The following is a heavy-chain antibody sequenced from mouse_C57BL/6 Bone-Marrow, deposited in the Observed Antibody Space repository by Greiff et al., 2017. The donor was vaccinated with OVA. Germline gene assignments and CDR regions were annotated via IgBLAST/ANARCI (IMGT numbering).Heavy chain of an antibody. V-gene: IGHV5-17*01. CDR2: ISSGSSTI. Sequence: EVKVVESGGGLVKPGGSLKLSCAASGFTFSDYGMHWVRQAPEKGLEWVAYISSGSSTIYYADTVKGRFTISRDNAKNTLFLQMTSLRSEDTAMYYCARGGPPNYFDYWGQGTTLTVSS. D-gene: IGHD6-1*01. CDR3: ARGGPPNYFDY. J-gene: IGHJ2*01. CDR1: GFTFSDYG.